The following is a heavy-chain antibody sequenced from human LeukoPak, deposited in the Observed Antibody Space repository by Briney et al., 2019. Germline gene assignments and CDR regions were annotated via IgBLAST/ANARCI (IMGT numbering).Heavy chain of an antibody. D-gene: IGHD3-10*01. V-gene: IGHV1-69*13. CDR1: GGTFSSYA. CDR3: ARHLWYYGSETYYYGMDV. CDR2: IIPIFGTA. Sequence: SVTVSCKASGGTFSSYAISWVRQAPGQGLEWMGGIIPIFGTANYAQKFQGRVTITADESTSTAYMELSSLRSEDTAVYYCARHLWYYGSETYYYGMDVWGKGTTVTVSS. J-gene: IGHJ6*04.